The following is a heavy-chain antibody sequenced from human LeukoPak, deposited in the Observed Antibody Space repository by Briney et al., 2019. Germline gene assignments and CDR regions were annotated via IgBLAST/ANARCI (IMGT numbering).Heavy chain of an antibody. Sequence: SETLSLTCTVSGGSISSYYWSWIRQPPGKGLEWIGYIYYSGSTNYNPSLKSRVTISVDTSKNQFSLKLRSVTAADTAVYYCARLVIGEFDFDYWGQGTLVTVSS. V-gene: IGHV4-59*08. CDR3: ARLVIGEFDFDY. CDR1: GGSISSYY. J-gene: IGHJ4*02. CDR2: IYYSGST. D-gene: IGHD3-10*01.